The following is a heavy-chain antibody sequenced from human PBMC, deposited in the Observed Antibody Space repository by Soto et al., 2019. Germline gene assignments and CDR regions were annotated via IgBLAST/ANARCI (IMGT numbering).Heavy chain of an antibody. CDR1: GFTFSSYG. CDR3: AKDYYDSSGYYYVLLGPFDY. Sequence: GGSLRLSCAASGFTFSSYGMHWVRQAPGKGLEWVAVISYDGSNKYYADSVKGRFTISRDNSKNTLYLQMNSLRAEDTTVYYCAKDYYDSSGYYYVLLGPFDYWGQGTLVTVSS. D-gene: IGHD3-22*01. CDR2: ISYDGSNK. J-gene: IGHJ4*02. V-gene: IGHV3-30*18.